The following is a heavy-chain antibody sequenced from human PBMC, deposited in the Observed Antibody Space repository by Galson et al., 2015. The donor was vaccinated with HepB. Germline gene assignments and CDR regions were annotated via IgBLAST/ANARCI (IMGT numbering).Heavy chain of an antibody. CDR1: GDSVSSDSAT. V-gene: IGHV6-1*01. CDR2: TYYRSKWHN. CDR3: TRGDTSGWFSQRGAFDI. D-gene: IGHD6-19*01. Sequence: CAISGDSVSSDSATWNWIGQSPSRGLEWLGRTYYRSKWHNDYAVSVKGRITINADTSKNQISLHLNSVSPEDTGVYYCTRGDTSGWFSQRGAFDIWGQGTMVTVSS. J-gene: IGHJ3*02.